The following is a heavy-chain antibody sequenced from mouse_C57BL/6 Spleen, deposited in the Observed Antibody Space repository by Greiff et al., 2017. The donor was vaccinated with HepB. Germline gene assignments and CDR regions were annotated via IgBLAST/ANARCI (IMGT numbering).Heavy chain of an antibody. V-gene: IGHV1-64*01. CDR1: GYTFTSYW. D-gene: IGHD1-1*01. CDR2: IHPNSGST. Sequence: QVQLQQPGAELVKPGASVKLSCKASGYTFTSYWMHWVKQRPGQGLEWIGMIHPNSGSTNYNEKFKSKATLTVDKSSSTAYMQLSSLTSEDSAVYYCASYYYGSSPLYAMDYWGQGTSVTVSS. J-gene: IGHJ4*01. CDR3: ASYYYGSSPLYAMDY.